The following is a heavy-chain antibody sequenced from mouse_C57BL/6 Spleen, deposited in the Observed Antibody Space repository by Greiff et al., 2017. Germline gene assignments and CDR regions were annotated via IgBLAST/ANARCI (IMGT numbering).Heavy chain of an antibody. V-gene: IGHV1-81*01. CDR3: ARREGYYVYYFDY. Sequence: QVQLQQSGAELARPGASVKLSCKASGYTFTSYGISWVKQRTGQGLEWIGEIYPRSGNTSYNEKFKGKATLTADKSSSTAYMELRSLTSEDSAVYFCARREGYYVYYFDYWGQGTTLTVSS. CDR2: IYPRSGNT. D-gene: IGHD2-3*01. CDR1: GYTFTSYG. J-gene: IGHJ2*01.